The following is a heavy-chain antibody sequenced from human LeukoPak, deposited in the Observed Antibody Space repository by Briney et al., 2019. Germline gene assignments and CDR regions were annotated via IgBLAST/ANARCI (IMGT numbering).Heavy chain of an antibody. V-gene: IGHV3-30*18. J-gene: IGHJ4*02. D-gene: IGHD3-22*01. Sequence: GRSLRLSCAASGFTFINYDMHWVRQAPGKGLEWVAVISYDGSNKYYADSVKGRFTISRDNSKNTLYLQMNSLRAEDTAVYYCAKGSFLYYYDSSGYYGTDYWGQGTLVTVSS. CDR3: AKGSFLYYYDSSGYYGTDY. CDR2: ISYDGSNK. CDR1: GFTFINYD.